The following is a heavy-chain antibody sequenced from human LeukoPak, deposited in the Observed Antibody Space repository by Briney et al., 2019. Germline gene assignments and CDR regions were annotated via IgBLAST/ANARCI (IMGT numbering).Heavy chain of an antibody. Sequence: PSETLSLTCTVSGGSISGYYWSWIRQPPGKGLEWIGYISYSGSTNYNPSLKSRVTISVDTSKNQFSLKLSSVTAADTAVYYCARDRERAFDIWGQGTLVTASS. D-gene: IGHD1-26*01. CDR3: ARDRERAFDI. J-gene: IGHJ3*02. V-gene: IGHV4-59*01. CDR2: ISYSGST. CDR1: GGSISGYY.